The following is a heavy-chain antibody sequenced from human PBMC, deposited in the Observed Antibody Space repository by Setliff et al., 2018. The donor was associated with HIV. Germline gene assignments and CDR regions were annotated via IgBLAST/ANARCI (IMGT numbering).Heavy chain of an antibody. Sequence: SETLSLTCTVSDYSISSGIYYWSWIRQSAGKRLEWIGRIYSTGSTNYNPSLRSRVTISLDTSKNQFSLRLSSVTAADTAVYYCASLSTRDYVNLEHFDYWGQGILVTVSS. V-gene: IGHV4-61*02. J-gene: IGHJ4*02. CDR2: IYSTGST. D-gene: IGHD3-16*01. CDR3: ASLSTRDYVNLEHFDY. CDR1: DYSISSGIYY.